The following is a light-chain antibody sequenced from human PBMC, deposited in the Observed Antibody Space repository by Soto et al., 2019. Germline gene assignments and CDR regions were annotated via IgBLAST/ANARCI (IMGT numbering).Light chain of an antibody. CDR1: SSDVGGYNY. Sequence: QSALTQPASVSGSPGQSITISCTGTSSDVGGYNYVSWYQRRPGKAPKLMTYDVSNRPSGVSNRFSGSKSGNTASLTISGLQAEDEADYYCSSYTNSSIVFGTGTKLTVL. J-gene: IGLJ1*01. CDR3: SSYTNSSIV. CDR2: DVS. V-gene: IGLV2-14*01.